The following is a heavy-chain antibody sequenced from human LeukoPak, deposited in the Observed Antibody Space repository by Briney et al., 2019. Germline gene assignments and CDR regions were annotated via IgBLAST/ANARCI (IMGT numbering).Heavy chain of an antibody. CDR2: INPNNGAP. J-gene: IGHJ4*02. V-gene: IGHV1-2*02. D-gene: IGHD1-1*01. CDR3: ARYNWNDVVSALDS. CDR1: GYTFSSYN. Sequence: ASVRVSCKASGYTFSSYNIHWVRQAPGQGLEWMGWINPNNGAPHYAQKFQGGVTMTRDPSITTFYMEVSSLTSDDTACYYCARYNWNDVVSALDSWGRGTLVTVSS.